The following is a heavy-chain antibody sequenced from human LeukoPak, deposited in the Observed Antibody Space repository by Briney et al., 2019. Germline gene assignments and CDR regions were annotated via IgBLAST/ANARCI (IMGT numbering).Heavy chain of an antibody. CDR1: GFTVSSNY. V-gene: IGHV3-53*01. Sequence: GGSLRLSCAASGFTVSSNYMSWVRQAPGKGLEWVSIIYSGGSTFYADSVKGRFTISRDNSKNTLYLQMNSLRAEDTAVYYCARGGSYLSAFDIWGQGTIVTVSS. D-gene: IGHD1-26*01. J-gene: IGHJ3*02. CDR2: IYSGGST. CDR3: ARGGSYLSAFDI.